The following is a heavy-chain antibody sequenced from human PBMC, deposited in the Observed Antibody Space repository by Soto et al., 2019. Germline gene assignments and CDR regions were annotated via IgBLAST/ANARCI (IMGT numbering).Heavy chain of an antibody. CDR3: ARAHYGDYGYGMDV. CDR2: IYYSGST. D-gene: IGHD4-17*01. V-gene: IGHV4-31*11. CDR1: GASISSGGYY. J-gene: IGHJ6*02. Sequence: TLSLTCAVSGASISSGGYYWSWIRQHPGKGLEWIGYIYYSGSTYYNPSLKSRVTISVDTSKNQFSLKLTSVTAADTAVYYCARAHYGDYGYGMDVWGQGTPVTVSS.